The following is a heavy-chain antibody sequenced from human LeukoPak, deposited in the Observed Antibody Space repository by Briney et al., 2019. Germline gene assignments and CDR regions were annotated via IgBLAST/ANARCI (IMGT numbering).Heavy chain of an antibody. D-gene: IGHD3-16*02. Sequence: ASVKVSCKASGYTFTNYGISWVRQAPGQGLEWMGGIIPIFGTANYAQKFQGRVTITADESTSTAYMELRSLRSDDTAVYYCARLRLGELSLGFDPWGQGTLVTVSS. CDR2: IIPIFGTA. V-gene: IGHV1-69*13. J-gene: IGHJ5*02. CDR3: ARLRLGELSLGFDP. CDR1: GYTFTNYG.